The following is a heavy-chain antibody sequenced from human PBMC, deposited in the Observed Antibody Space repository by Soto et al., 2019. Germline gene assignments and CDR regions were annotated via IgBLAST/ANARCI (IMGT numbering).Heavy chain of an antibody. J-gene: IGHJ5*02. CDR1: GGTFSSYA. CDR2: IIPIFGTA. D-gene: IGHD3-10*01. Sequence: ASVKVSCKASGGTFSSYAISWVRQAPGQGLEWMGGIIPIFGTANYAQKFQGRVTITADESTSTAYMELSSLRSEDTAVYYCARVTMVPNWFAPWGQGTLVTVSS. V-gene: IGHV1-69*13. CDR3: ARVTMVPNWFAP.